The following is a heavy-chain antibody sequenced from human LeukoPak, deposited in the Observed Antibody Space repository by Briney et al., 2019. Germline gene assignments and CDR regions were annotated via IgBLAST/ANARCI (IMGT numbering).Heavy chain of an antibody. Sequence: SETLSLTCTVSGGSFSSGSYYWSWIRQPPGKGLEWIGYIYYSGSTNYNPSLKSRVTISVDTSKNQFSLKLSSVTAADTAVYYCARDRGSGSYYPAPFDYWGQGTLVTVSS. CDR2: IYYSGST. D-gene: IGHD3-10*01. CDR3: ARDRGSGSYYPAPFDY. J-gene: IGHJ4*02. CDR1: GGSFSSGSYY. V-gene: IGHV4-61*01.